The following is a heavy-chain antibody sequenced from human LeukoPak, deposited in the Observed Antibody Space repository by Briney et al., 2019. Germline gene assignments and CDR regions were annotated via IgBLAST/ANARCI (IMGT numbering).Heavy chain of an antibody. CDR2: IYYSGST. D-gene: IGHD1-14*01. V-gene: IGHV4-31*03. J-gene: IGHJ4*02. CDR3: ASNRRDATYYFDY. CDR1: GGSISSGSYY. Sequence: SETLSLTCTVSGGSISSGSYYWSCIRQPPGKGLEWIGSIYYSGSTYSSPSLKSRLTMSVDTSKNQFSLKLSSVTAADTAVYYCASNRRDATYYFDYWGQGTLVTVSS.